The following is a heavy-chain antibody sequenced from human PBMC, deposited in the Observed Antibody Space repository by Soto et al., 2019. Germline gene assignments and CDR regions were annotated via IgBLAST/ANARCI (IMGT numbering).Heavy chain of an antibody. D-gene: IGHD4-17*01. CDR1: GGSISSGGYY. J-gene: IGHJ5*02. V-gene: IGHV4-31*03. CDR3: ARALTTGTLLDP. Sequence: QVQLQESGPGLVKPSQTLSLTCTVSGGSISSGGYYWSWIRQHPGKGLEWIGYIYYSGSTHYNPSLTSRVTISVDPSKNQFSLKLSSVTAADTAVYYCARALTTGTLLDPWGQGTLVTVSS. CDR2: IYYSGST.